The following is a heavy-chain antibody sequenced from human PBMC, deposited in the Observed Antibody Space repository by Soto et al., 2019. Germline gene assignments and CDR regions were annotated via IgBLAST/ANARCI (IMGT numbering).Heavy chain of an antibody. V-gene: IGHV1-2*02. CDR2: INPNSGGT. J-gene: IGHJ6*02. CDR3: ATRARTGTLDV. Sequence: ASVKVSCKASGYTFTVYYMHCVLQSPGQWLEWMGCINPNSGGTNYAQKFQGRVTMTRDTSISTAYMELSRLRSDDTAVYYCATRARTGTLDVWGQGTTVTVSS. CDR1: GYTFTVYY. D-gene: IGHD1-1*01.